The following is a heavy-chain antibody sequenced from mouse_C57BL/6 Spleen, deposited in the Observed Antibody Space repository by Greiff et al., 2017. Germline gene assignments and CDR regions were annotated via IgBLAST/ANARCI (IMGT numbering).Heavy chain of an antibody. CDR3: ARHQLGQDYFDY. J-gene: IGHJ2*01. V-gene: IGHV5-6*01. Sequence: EVKLVESGGDLVKPGGSLKLSCAASGFTFSSYGMSWVRQTPDKRLAWVATISSGGSYTYYPDSVKGRFTISRDNAKNTLYLQMSSLKSEDTAMYNCARHQLGQDYFDYWGQGTTLTVSS. CDR1: GFTFSSYG. D-gene: IGHD4-1*02. CDR2: ISSGGSYT.